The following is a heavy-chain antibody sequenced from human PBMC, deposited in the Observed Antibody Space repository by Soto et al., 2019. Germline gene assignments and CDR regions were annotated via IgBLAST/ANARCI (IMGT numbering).Heavy chain of an antibody. CDR1: GFTFSTYA. CDR3: AKGTAADISFDYFDF. J-gene: IGHJ4*02. Sequence: VQLLESGGGLAQPGGSLRLSCAASGFTFSTYAMTWVRQAPGKGLEWVSAISATGGNTYHADSVKGRFTISRDNSKNTRYVQVNSLRAEDTAVYYCAKGTAADISFDYFDFWGQGTLVTVSS. D-gene: IGHD6-25*01. CDR2: ISATGGNT. V-gene: IGHV3-23*01.